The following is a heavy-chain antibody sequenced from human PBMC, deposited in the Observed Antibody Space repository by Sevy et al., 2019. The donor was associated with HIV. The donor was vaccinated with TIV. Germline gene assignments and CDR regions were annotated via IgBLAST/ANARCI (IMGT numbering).Heavy chain of an antibody. D-gene: IGHD6-13*01. CDR3: ARVGIAPAGPNIFDY. Sequence: GGSLRLSCAASGFTFSSYSMNWVRQAPGKGLEWVSSITISSSYIYYADSLKGRFTISRDNAKNSLYLQMNSLRAEDTAVYYCARVGIAPAGPNIFDYWGQGTLVTVSS. V-gene: IGHV3-21*01. CDR1: GFTFSSYS. CDR2: ITISSSYI. J-gene: IGHJ4*02.